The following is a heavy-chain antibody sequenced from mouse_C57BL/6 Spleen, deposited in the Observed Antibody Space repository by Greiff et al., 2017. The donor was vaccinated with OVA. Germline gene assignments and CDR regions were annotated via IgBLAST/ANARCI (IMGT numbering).Heavy chain of an antibody. Sequence: EVMLVESEGGLVQPGSSMKLSCTASGFTFSDYYMAWVRQVPEKGLEWVANINYDGSSTYYLDSLKSRFIISRDNAKNILYLQMSSLKSEDTATYYCARDNYGSPFAYWGQGTLVTVSA. D-gene: IGHD1-1*01. V-gene: IGHV5-16*01. J-gene: IGHJ3*01. CDR3: ARDNYGSPFAY. CDR1: GFTFSDYY. CDR2: INYDGSST.